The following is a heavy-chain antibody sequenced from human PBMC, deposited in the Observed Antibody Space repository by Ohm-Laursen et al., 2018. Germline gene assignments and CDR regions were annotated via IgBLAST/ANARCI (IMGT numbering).Heavy chain of an antibody. CDR3: ARRTYNSDPNYFDP. V-gene: IGHV4-4*07. CDR1: GGSISSFY. Sequence: SDTLSLTCTVSGGSISSFYWSWIRQPAGKELQWIGRIYTSGSTNYNPSLKSRVTMSLDTSKNQFSLNLSSVTAADTAVYYCARRTYNSDPNYFDPWGQGTLVTVSS. D-gene: IGHD6-19*01. CDR2: IYTSGST. J-gene: IGHJ5*02.